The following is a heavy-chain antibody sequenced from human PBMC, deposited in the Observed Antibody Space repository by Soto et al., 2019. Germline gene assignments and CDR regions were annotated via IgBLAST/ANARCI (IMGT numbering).Heavy chain of an antibody. CDR1: GFTFSNFA. J-gene: IGHJ4*02. CDR2: ISYDGGSE. CDR3: XXXXXXXXXXYFDY. Sequence: QVQLVESGGGVVQPGRSLRLSCAASGFTFSNFAMHWXXXAXXXXXXLVAVISYDGGSEYSADSVKGRFTISRDNSKXXXXXXXXXXXXXXXXXXXXXXXXXXXXXXYFDYWGQGTLVTVSS. V-gene: IGHV3-30-3*01.